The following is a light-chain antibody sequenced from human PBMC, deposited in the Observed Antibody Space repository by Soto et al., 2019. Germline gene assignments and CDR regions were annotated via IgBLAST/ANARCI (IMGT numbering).Light chain of an antibody. J-gene: IGLJ3*02. V-gene: IGLV2-14*01. Sequence: HSALTQPASVSGSPGQSITISCTGTSRDVGGYNYVSWYQQHPDKAPKLLIYEVTNRPSGVSNRFSGSKSGNTASLTISGLKTEDEADYYCQSFDSSNHGVFGGGTKLTVL. CDR2: EVT. CDR1: SRDVGGYNY. CDR3: QSFDSSNHGV.